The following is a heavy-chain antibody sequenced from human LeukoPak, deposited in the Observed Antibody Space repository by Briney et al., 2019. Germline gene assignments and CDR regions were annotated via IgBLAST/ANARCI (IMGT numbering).Heavy chain of an antibody. Sequence: ASVKVSCKASGYTFTSYDINWVRQATGQGLEWMGWMNPNSGNTGYAQKFQGRVTITRNTSISTAYMELSSLRSEDTAVYYCARGLKSPRSRGQQPGEGIYYFDYWGQGTLVTVSS. CDR3: ARGLKSPRSRGQQPGEGIYYFDY. D-gene: IGHD6-13*01. J-gene: IGHJ4*02. CDR1: GYTFTSYD. CDR2: MNPNSGNT. V-gene: IGHV1-8*03.